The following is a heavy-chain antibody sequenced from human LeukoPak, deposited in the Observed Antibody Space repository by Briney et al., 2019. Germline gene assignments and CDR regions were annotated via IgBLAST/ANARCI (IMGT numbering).Heavy chain of an antibody. CDR1: RDSISSYY. Sequence: PSETLSLTCTVSRDSISSYYWSWIRQPPGKGLEWIGYIYYSGTTNYNPSLKSRVTISVDTSKNQFSLKLSSVTAADTAVYYCARHYDFWLFDYWGQGTLVTVSS. CDR2: IYYSGTT. D-gene: IGHD3-3*01. CDR3: ARHYDFWLFDY. V-gene: IGHV4-59*01. J-gene: IGHJ4*02.